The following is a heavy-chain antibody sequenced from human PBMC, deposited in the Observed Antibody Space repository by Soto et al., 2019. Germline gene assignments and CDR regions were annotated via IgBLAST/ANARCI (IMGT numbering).Heavy chain of an antibody. D-gene: IGHD2-2*02. CDR3: GKVAQDTPAYYYVMAF. CDR1: GYTFTGYY. V-gene: IGHV1-2*04. J-gene: IGHJ6*02. CDR2: INPNSGGT. Sequence: ASVKVSCKASGYTFTGYYMHWVRQAPGQGLEWMGWINPNSGGTNYAQKFQGWVTMTRDTSISTAYMELSRLRSDDTAVDYCGKVAQDTPAYYYVMAFWAQGPTVPVSS.